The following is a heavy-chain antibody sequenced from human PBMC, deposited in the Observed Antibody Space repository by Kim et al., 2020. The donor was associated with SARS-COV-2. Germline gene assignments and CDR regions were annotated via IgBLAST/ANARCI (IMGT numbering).Heavy chain of an antibody. CDR2: IRSKPYGGTA. CDR1: GFSFSDYA. V-gene: IGHV3-49*03. D-gene: IGHD6-19*01. J-gene: IGHJ3*01. Sequence: GGSLRLSCTGSGFSFSDYAMSWFRQAPGKGLECVGFIRSKPYGGTAEYAASVKGRFTISRDDSKSSAYLQMNSLKTEVTAMYYCTRDPGRYSSGWDPVAFDLWGQGTMVAVSS. CDR3: TRDPGRYSSGWDPVAFDL.